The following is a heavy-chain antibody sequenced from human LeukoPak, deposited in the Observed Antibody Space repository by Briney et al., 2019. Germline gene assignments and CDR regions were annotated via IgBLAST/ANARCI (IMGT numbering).Heavy chain of an antibody. V-gene: IGHV4-34*01. Sequence: PSETLSLTCAVYGGSFSGYYWSWIRQPPGKGLEWIGEINHSRSTNYNPSLKSRVTISVDTSKNQFSLKLSSVTAADTAVYYCARVGSGSYYPYYFDYWGQGTLVTVSS. CDR2: INHSRST. D-gene: IGHD3-10*01. J-gene: IGHJ4*02. CDR3: ARVGSGSYYPYYFDY. CDR1: GGSFSGYY.